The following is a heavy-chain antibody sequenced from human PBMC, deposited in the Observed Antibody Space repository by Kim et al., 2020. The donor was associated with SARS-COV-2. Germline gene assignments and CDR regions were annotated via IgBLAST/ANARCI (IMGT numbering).Heavy chain of an antibody. CDR2: FDPEDGET. J-gene: IGHJ4*02. D-gene: IGHD3-22*01. CDR3: ATLDSSGYYKEYYFDY. CDR1: GYTLTELS. Sequence: ASVKVSCKVSGYTLTELSMHWVRQAPGKGLEWMGGFDPEDGETIYAQKFQGRVTMTEDTSTDTAYMDLSSLRSEDTAVYYCATLDSSGYYKEYYFDYWGQGTLDTVS. V-gene: IGHV1-24*01.